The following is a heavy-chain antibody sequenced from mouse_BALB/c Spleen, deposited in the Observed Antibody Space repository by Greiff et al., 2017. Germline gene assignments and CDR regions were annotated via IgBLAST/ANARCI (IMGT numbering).Heavy chain of an antibody. Sequence: EVQVVESGGGLVQPGGSLKLSCAASGFTFSSYGMSWVRQTPDKRLELVATINSNGGSTYYPDSVKGRFTISRDNAKNTLYLQMSSLKSEDTAMYYCARGLLYYFDYWGQGTTLTVSS. J-gene: IGHJ2*01. V-gene: IGHV5-6-3*01. D-gene: IGHD3-1*01. CDR2: INSNGGST. CDR1: GFTFSSYG. CDR3: ARGLLYYFDY.